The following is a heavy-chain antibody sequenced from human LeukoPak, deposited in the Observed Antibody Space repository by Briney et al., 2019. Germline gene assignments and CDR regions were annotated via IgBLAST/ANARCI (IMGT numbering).Heavy chain of an antibody. CDR1: GFTFSSYW. Sequence: PGGSLRLSCAASGFTFSSYWMSWVRQAPGKGLEWVANIKQDGSEKYYVDSVKGRFTISRDNAKNSLYLQMNSLRAEDTAVYYCGGVQDGYNFAFDIWGQGTMVTVSS. J-gene: IGHJ3*02. CDR3: GGVQDGYNFAFDI. CDR2: IKQDGSEK. D-gene: IGHD5-24*01. V-gene: IGHV3-7*01.